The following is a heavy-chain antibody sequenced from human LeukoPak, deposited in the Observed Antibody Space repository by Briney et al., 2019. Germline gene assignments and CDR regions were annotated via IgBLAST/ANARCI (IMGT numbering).Heavy chain of an antibody. J-gene: IGHJ4*02. CDR2: INPSSGGT. Sequence: GASVKVSCKASGYTFTAYYMHWVRQAPGQGLDWMGWINPSSGGTNYAQKFQGRVIMTRDTSISTAYMELSRLRSDDTAVYYCASPSNYGSGSQLNYWGQGTLVTVSS. CDR1: GYTFTAYY. CDR3: ASPSNYGSGSQLNY. D-gene: IGHD3-10*01. V-gene: IGHV1-2*02.